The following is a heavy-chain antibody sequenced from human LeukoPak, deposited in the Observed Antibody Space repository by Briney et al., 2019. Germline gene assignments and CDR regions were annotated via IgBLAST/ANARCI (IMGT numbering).Heavy chain of an antibody. Sequence: SETLSLTCAVYGGSFSGYCWSWIRQPPGKGLEWIGEINHSGSTNYNPSLKSRVTISVDTSKNQFSLKLSSVTAADTAVYYYASATVTTLDAFDIWGQGTMVTVSS. CDR3: ASATVTTLDAFDI. J-gene: IGHJ3*02. V-gene: IGHV4-34*01. CDR1: GGSFSGYC. CDR2: INHSGST. D-gene: IGHD4-17*01.